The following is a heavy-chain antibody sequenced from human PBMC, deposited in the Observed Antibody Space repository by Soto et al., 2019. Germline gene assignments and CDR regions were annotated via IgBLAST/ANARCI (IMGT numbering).Heavy chain of an antibody. V-gene: IGHV3-23*01. CDR3: AKDQVEVVTATGLDY. CDR2: ISGSGMST. CDR1: GFTFSSYA. D-gene: IGHD2-21*02. J-gene: IGHJ4*02. Sequence: LRLSCAASGFTFSSYAMNWVRQAPVKGLEWVSGISGSGMSTYYADSVKGRFTISRDNSKNTVYLQMNSLRAEDTAIYYCAKDQVEVVTATGLDYWGQGTLVTVSS.